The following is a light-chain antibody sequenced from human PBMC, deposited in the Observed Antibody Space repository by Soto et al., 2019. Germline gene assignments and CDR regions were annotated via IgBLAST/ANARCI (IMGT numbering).Light chain of an antibody. CDR3: QQYDRASWT. V-gene: IGKV1-5*03. J-gene: IGKJ1*01. CDR1: QSISSW. CDR2: RAS. Sequence: DIQMTQSPSTLSASVGDRVIITCRASQSISSWLAWYQQKPGKAPDLLIYRASTLKTGIPSRFRGSGSGTEFTLTISSLQPDDFAPSYCQQYDRASWTFGPGTKVEIK.